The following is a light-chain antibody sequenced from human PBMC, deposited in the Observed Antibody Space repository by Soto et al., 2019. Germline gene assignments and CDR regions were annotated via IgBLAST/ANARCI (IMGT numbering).Light chain of an antibody. CDR3: QQRSNWPRIT. CDR2: EAY. J-gene: IGKJ5*01. Sequence: EIVLTQSPATLSLSPGERATISCMASQSVSSYLAWYQQKPGQAPRLLSYEAYNRATGIPARFSGSGSGTDFTLTISSLEPEDFAVYYCQQRSNWPRITFGQGTRLEIK. V-gene: IGKV3-11*01. CDR1: QSVSSY.